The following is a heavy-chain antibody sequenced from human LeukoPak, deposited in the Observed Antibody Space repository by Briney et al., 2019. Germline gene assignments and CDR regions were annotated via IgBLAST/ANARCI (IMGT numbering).Heavy chain of an antibody. V-gene: IGHV1-18*01. J-gene: IGHJ4*02. Sequence: ASVKVPCKASGYTFTSYGISWVRQAPGQGLEWMGWISAYNGNTNYAQKLQGRVTMTTDTSTSTAYMELRSLRSEDTAVYYCATDGGTYSGSYHFDYWGQGTLVTVSS. CDR1: GYTFTSYG. CDR3: ATDGGTYSGSYHFDY. D-gene: IGHD1-26*01. CDR2: ISAYNGNT.